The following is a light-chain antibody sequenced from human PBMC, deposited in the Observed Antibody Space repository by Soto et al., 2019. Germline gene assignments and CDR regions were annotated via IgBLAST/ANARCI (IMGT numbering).Light chain of an antibody. CDR3: AVWDDSSQIGPYV. J-gene: IGLJ1*01. CDR2: SNN. CDR1: GSNIGSNP. V-gene: IGLV1-44*01. Sequence: QSVLTQPPSASGTPGQRVTISCSGSGSNIGSNPVNWYQQLPGTAPQLLIFSNNQRPSGVPDRFSGSKSGTSASLAISGLQSEDEADYYCAVWDDSSQIGPYVFGSGTKLTVL.